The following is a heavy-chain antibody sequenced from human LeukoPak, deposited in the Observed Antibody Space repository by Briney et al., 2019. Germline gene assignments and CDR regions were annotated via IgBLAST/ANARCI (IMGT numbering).Heavy chain of an antibody. CDR1: GGSISSYY. Sequence: PSETLSLTCTVSGGSISSYYWSWVRQPAGKGLEWIGRIYASGNTNYNPSLKGRVTMTVDTSKNQFSLNLSSVTAADTAVYYCAREGASQDVRGFDSWGQGTQVTVSS. CDR3: AREGASQDVRGFDS. V-gene: IGHV4-4*07. CDR2: IYASGNT. D-gene: IGHD3-16*01. J-gene: IGHJ4*02.